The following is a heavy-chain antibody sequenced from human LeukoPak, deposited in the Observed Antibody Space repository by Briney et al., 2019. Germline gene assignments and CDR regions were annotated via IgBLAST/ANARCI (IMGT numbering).Heavy chain of an antibody. CDR1: GFTFSDYY. Sequence: PGGSLRLSCAASGFTFSDYYMSWIRQAPGKGLEWVSYISSSSTTYYADSVKGRFTISRDNAKNSLYMQMNSLRAEDTAVYYCASSIVADGTSPFDYWGQGTLVTVSS. J-gene: IGHJ4*02. D-gene: IGHD6-13*01. V-gene: IGHV3-11*04. CDR3: ASSIVADGTSPFDY. CDR2: ISSSSTT.